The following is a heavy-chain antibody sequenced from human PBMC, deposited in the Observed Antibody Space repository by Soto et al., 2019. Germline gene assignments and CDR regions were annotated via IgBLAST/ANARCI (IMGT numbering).Heavy chain of an antibody. CDR2: ISYDGSNK. CDR3: AKVEDIVLVPAAPIDY. D-gene: IGHD2-2*01. CDR1: GFTFSSYG. J-gene: IGHJ4*02. Sequence: QVQLVESGGGVVQPGRSLRLSCAASGFTFSSYGMHWVRQAPGKGLEWVAVISYDGSNKYYADSVKGRFTISRDNSKNTLYLQMNSLRAVDTAVYYCAKVEDIVLVPAAPIDYWGQGTLVTVSS. V-gene: IGHV3-30*18.